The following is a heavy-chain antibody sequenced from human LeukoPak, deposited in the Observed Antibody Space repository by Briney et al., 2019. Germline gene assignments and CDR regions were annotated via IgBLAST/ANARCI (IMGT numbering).Heavy chain of an antibody. J-gene: IGHJ4*02. CDR3: AKGPLSYYDSSGYPVDS. CDR1: GFAFDDYA. D-gene: IGHD3-22*01. V-gene: IGHV3-43D*04. Sequence: GGSLRLSCAASGFAFDDYAMHWVRQAPGKALEWVSLISWDGGTKYYADSAKGRFTISRDNSKNSLYLQMNSLKPGDTALYYCAKGPLSYYDSSGYPVDSWGQGTLVTVSS. CDR2: ISWDGGTK.